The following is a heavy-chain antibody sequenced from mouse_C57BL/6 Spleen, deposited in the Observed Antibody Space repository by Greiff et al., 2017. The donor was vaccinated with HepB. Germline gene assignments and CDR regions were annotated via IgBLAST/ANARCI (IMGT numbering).Heavy chain of an antibody. D-gene: IGHD1-1*01. Sequence: VQLQQSGPELVKPGASVKISCKASGYSFTGYYMNWVKQSPEKSLEWIGEINPSTGGTTYNQKFKAKATLTVDKSSSTAYMQLKSLTSEDSAVYYCARSHPLLHYAMDYWGQGTSVTVSS. J-gene: IGHJ4*01. CDR1: GYSFTGYY. V-gene: IGHV1-42*01. CDR2: INPSTGGT. CDR3: ARSHPLLHYAMDY.